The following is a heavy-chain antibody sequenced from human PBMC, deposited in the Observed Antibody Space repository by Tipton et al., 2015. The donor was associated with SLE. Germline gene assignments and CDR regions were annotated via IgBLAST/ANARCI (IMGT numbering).Heavy chain of an antibody. CDR1: GYSFSAYY. CDR2: INPNSGGT. V-gene: IGHV1-2*02. CDR3: ARDGDSVVGREYFDF. Sequence: QSGAEVKKPGASVKVSCKASGYSFSAYYINWVRQAPGQGLEWVGWINPNSGGTNYAQKFQGRVAMTRDTSITTAYMELNRLSSDDTAVYYCARDGDSVVGREYFDFWGQGTLVTVSS. J-gene: IGHJ4*02. D-gene: IGHD2-21*01.